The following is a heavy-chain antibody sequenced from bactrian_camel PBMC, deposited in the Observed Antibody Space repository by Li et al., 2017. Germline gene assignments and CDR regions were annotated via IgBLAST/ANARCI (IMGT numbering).Heavy chain of an antibody. D-gene: IGHD6*01. CDR3: ARDKDGGSWYGADFGY. J-gene: IGHJ6*01. Sequence: QLVEFGGGSVQAGGSLRLSCVFSEWKYKHSDMCCMGWYRQAPGKEREGVAAIDSDGSTSYTDSVKGRFTISRDNAKNTLYLQLNSLKTEDTAMYYCARDKDGGSWYGADFGYWGQGTQVTVS. CDR2: IDSDGST. V-gene: IGHV3S53*01. CDR1: EWKYKHSDMCC.